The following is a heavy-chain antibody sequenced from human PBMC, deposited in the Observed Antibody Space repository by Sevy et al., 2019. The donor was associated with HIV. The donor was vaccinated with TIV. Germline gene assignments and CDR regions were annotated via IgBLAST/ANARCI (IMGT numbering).Heavy chain of an antibody. Sequence: GGYLRLSCAASGFTFSSYAMHWVRQAPGKGLEWVAVISYDGSNKYYADSVKGRFTISRDNSKNTLYLQMNSLRAEDTCAYYCAREYCGGDCYPDYWGQGTLVTVSS. D-gene: IGHD2-21*02. V-gene: IGHV3-30-3*01. CDR1: GFTFSSYA. CDR2: ISYDGSNK. CDR3: AREYCGGDCYPDY. J-gene: IGHJ4*02.